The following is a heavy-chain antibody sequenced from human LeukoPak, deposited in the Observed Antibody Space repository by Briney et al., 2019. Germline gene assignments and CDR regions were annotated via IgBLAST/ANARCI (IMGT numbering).Heavy chain of an antibody. CDR2: IYTSGTS. Sequence: PSETLSLTCTVSGGSISSGTYYWSWIRQPAGKGLEWIGHIYTSGTSNYNPSLRSRVTISVDTSKNQFSLKLTPVTAADTAVYYCTKGRGIWGQGTLVTVSS. J-gene: IGHJ4*02. CDR3: TKGRGI. CDR1: GGSISSGTYY. D-gene: IGHD3-10*01. V-gene: IGHV4-61*09.